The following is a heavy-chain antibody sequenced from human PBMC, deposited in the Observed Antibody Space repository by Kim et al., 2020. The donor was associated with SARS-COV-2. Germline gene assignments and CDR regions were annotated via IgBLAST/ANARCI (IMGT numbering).Heavy chain of an antibody. CDR2: FTPSGGNT. CDR3: GRDLHNSWCIDH. J-gene: IGHJ4*02. CDR1: GYAFITSH. D-gene: IGHD1-1*01. V-gene: IGHV1-46*01. Sequence: ASVKVSCKASGYAFITSHIHWVRQVPGQGLEWMGMFTPSGGNTAFAQRFQGRVTMAGDTSTSTAYMELSSLRSDDTAVYYCGRDLHNSWCIDHWGQGTLVTVSS.